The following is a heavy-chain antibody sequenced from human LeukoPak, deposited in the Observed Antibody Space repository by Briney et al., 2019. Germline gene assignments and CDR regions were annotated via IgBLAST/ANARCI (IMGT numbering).Heavy chain of an antibody. Sequence: SETLSLTCTVSGGSISSGGYYWSWIRQHPGKGLEWIGYIYYSGSTYYNPSLKSRVTISVDTSKNQFSLKLSSVTAADTAVYYCARAWGFAPPAHYYYMDVWGKGTTVTVSS. D-gene: IGHD3-16*01. CDR2: IYYSGST. CDR1: GGSISSGGYY. CDR3: ARAWGFAPPAHYYYMDV. V-gene: IGHV4-31*03. J-gene: IGHJ6*03.